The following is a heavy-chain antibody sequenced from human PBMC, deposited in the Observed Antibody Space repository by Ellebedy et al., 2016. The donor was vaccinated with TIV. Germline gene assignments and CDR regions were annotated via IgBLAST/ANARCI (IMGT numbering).Heavy chain of an antibody. CDR3: AKSSGYYHFYYYYGMDV. CDR1: GFTFDDYA. Sequence: SLKISCAASGFTFDDYAMHWVRQAPGKGLEWVSGISWNSGSIGYADSVKGRFTISRDNAKNSLYLQMNSLRAEDTALYYCAKSSGYYHFYYYYGMDVWGQGTTVTVSS. J-gene: IGHJ6*02. CDR2: ISWNSGSI. D-gene: IGHD3-22*01. V-gene: IGHV3-9*01.